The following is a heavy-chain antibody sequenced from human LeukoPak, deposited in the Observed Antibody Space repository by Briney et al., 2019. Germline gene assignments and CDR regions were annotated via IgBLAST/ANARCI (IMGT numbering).Heavy chain of an antibody. CDR3: ARVGDSHGFYYRLGY. J-gene: IGHJ4*02. D-gene: IGHD3-22*01. CDR2: IYYSGST. V-gene: IGHV4-59*01. Sequence: PSETLSLTCTVSGASISRDYWSWIRQPPGKGLEYIGYIYYSGSTNYNPSLKSRVTISVDTSKNQFFLKLNSVTAADTAVYYCARVGDSHGFYYRLGYWGQGTLVTVSS. CDR1: GASISRDY.